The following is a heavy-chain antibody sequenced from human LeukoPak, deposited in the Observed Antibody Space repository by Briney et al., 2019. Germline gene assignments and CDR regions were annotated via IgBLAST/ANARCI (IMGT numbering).Heavy chain of an antibody. CDR1: GGSFSGYY. V-gene: IGHV4-34*01. J-gene: IGHJ5*02. CDR2: INHSGST. CDR3: ARGLGSGRSNWFDP. D-gene: IGHD6-19*01. Sequence: SETLSLTCAVYGGSFSGYYWSWIRQPPGKGLEWIGEINHSGSTNYNPSLKSRVTISVDTSKNQFSLKLSSVTAADTAVYYCARGLGSGRSNWFDPWGQGTLVTVSS.